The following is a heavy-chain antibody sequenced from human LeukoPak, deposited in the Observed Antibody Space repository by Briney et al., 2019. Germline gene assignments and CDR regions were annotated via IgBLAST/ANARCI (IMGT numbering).Heavy chain of an antibody. CDR3: ARGVSIPTTPKFDF. CDR2: IYNSGST. J-gene: IGHJ4*02. CDR1: GGSISSGDFY. Sequence: PLETLSLTCTVSGGSISSGDFYWSWIRQPPGKGLEWIGYIYNSGSTYYRPSLKSRLTISADTSKNQFSLRLTSVTAADTAVYYCARGVSIPTTPKFDFWGQGTLVTVSS. D-gene: IGHD2-15*01. V-gene: IGHV4-30-4*01.